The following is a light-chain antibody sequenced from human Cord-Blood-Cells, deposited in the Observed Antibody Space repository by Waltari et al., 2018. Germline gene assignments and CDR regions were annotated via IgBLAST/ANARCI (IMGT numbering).Light chain of an antibody. Sequence: IVLTQSPGTLSLSPGERDTLSCRASQSVSSSYLAWYQQKPGQAPRLLIYGASSRATGIPDRFSGSGSGTDFTLTISRLEPEDFAVYYCQQYGSSPAFGGGTKVEIK. CDR2: GAS. J-gene: IGKJ4*01. CDR3: QQYGSSPA. V-gene: IGKV3-20*01. CDR1: QSVSSSY.